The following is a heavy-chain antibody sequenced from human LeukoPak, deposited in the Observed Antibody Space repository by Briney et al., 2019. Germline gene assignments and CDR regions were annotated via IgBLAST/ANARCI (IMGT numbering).Heavy chain of an antibody. V-gene: IGHV1-69*05. Sequence: SVKVSCKASGGTFSSYAISWVRQAPGQGLEWMGGIIPIFSTANYAQKFQGRVTITTDESTSTAYMELSSLRSEDTAVYYCARDGGDCSSTSCYSMDYWGQGTLVTVSS. CDR2: IIPIFSTA. D-gene: IGHD2-2*03. J-gene: IGHJ4*02. CDR1: GGTFSSYA. CDR3: ARDGGDCSSTSCYSMDY.